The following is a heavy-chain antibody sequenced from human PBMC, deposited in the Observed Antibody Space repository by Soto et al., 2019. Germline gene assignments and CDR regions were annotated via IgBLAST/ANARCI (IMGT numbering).Heavy chain of an antibody. D-gene: IGHD1-26*01. Sequence: QVQLQQWGAGLLKPSETLSLTCAVYGGSFSGYYWSWIRQPPGKGLEWIGEINHSGSTNYNPSLKSRVTISVDPSKNQFSLKLSSVTAADTAVYYCARERVGGAESMWYFDYWGQGTLVTVSS. CDR1: GGSFSGYY. CDR2: INHSGST. V-gene: IGHV4-34*01. CDR3: ARERVGGAESMWYFDY. J-gene: IGHJ4*02.